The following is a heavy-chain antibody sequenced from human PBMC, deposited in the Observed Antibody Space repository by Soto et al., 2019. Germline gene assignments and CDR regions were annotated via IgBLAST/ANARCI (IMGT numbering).Heavy chain of an antibody. Sequence: PGGSLRLSCAAPGFSFSIYAIHWVRQAPGKGLEWVVVTSYDGSNKYYADSVEGRFTISRDNSKNTLNLQMNSLRPEDTAVYFCAREMVAPSDNYYGLDVWGQGTTVTVSS. V-gene: IGHV3-30-3*01. CDR2: TSYDGSNK. CDR3: AREMVAPSDNYYGLDV. D-gene: IGHD2-15*01. CDR1: GFSFSIYA. J-gene: IGHJ6*02.